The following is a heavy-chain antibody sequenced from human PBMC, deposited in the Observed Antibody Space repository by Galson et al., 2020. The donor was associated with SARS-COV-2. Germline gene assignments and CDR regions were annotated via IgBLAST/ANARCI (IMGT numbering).Heavy chain of an antibody. CDR3: AREAVAGPMFDY. Sequence: VSGPTLVKPTQTLTLTCTFSGFSLSTSGMCVSWIRQPPGKALEWLARIDWDDDKYYSTSLKTRLTISKDTSKNQVVLTMTNMDPVDTVTYYCAREAVAGPMFDYWGQGTLVTVSS. D-gene: IGHD6-19*01. J-gene: IGHJ4*02. CDR2: IDWDDDK. CDR1: GFSLSTSGMC. V-gene: IGHV2-70*11.